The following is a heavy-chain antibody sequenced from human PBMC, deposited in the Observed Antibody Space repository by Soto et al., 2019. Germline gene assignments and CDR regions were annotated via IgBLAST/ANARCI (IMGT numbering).Heavy chain of an antibody. CDR2: IYYSGST. J-gene: IGHJ4*02. V-gene: IGHV4-59*12. D-gene: IGHD3-16*01. CDR1: GGSISSYY. Sequence: SETLSLTCTVSGGSISSYYWSWIRQPPGKGLEWIGYIYYSGSTNHNPSLKSRVTISVDTSKNQISLKLRSVTAADTAVYYCARGPVPGLPFDYWGQGNLVTVSS. CDR3: ARGPVPGLPFDY.